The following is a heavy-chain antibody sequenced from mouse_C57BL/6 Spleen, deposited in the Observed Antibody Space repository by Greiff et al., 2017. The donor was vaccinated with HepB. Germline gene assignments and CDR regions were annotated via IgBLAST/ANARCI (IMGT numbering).Heavy chain of an antibody. V-gene: IGHV1-69*01. CDR1: GYTFTSYW. J-gene: IGHJ2*01. CDR3: ARELDGVDY. CDR2: IDPSDSYT. D-gene: IGHD4-1*01. Sequence: VQLQQPGAELVMPGASVKLSCKASGYTFTSYWMHWVRQRPGQGLEWIGEIDPSDSYTNYNQKFKGKSTLTVDKSSSTAYMQLSSPTSEDSAVYYCARELDGVDYWGQGTTLTVSS.